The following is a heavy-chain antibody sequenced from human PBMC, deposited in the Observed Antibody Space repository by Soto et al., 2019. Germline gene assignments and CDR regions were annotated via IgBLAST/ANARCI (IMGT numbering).Heavy chain of an antibody. CDR2: ISYDGSNK. Sequence: GGSLRLSCAASGFTFSSYGMHWVRQAPGKGLEWVAVISYDGSNKYYADSVKGRFTISRDNSKNTLYLQMNSLRAEDTAVYYCAKEGSIATYYYYGMDVWGQGTTVTVSS. V-gene: IGHV3-30*18. CDR1: GFTFSSYG. D-gene: IGHD6-6*01. CDR3: AKEGSIATYYYYGMDV. J-gene: IGHJ6*02.